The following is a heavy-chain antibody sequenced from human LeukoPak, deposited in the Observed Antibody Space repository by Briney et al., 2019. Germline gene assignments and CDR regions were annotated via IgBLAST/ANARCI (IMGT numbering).Heavy chain of an antibody. J-gene: IGHJ4*02. CDR1: GYTFTNHG. D-gene: IGHD2-2*01. V-gene: IGHV1-18*01. Sequence: ASVKVSCKASGYTFTNHGINWVRQAPGQGLEWMGWISAYNGNTNYAQKVQGRVTMTADTSTSTAYMELRSLGSDDTAVYYCARVDGRYCSSTSCYAWDHWGQGTLVTVSS. CDR2: ISAYNGNT. CDR3: ARVDGRYCSSTSCYAWDH.